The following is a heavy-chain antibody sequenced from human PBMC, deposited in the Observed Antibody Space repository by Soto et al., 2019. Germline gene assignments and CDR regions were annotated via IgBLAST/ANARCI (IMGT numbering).Heavy chain of an antibody. CDR1: GYTFTSYG. J-gene: IGHJ6*02. V-gene: IGHV1-18*01. CDR3: ARASGYYDFWSGYPGGSGMDV. Sequence: ASVKVSCKASGYTFTSYGISWVRQAPGQGLEWMGWISAYNGNTNYAQKLQGRVTMTTDTSTSTAYMELRSLRSDDTAVYYCARASGYYDFWSGYPGGSGMDVWGQGTTVTVSS. CDR2: ISAYNGNT. D-gene: IGHD3-3*01.